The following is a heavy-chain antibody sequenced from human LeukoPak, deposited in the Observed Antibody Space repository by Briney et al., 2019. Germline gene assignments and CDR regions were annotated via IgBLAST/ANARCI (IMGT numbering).Heavy chain of an antibody. CDR2: IYTTEST. CDR1: GGSISSYY. J-gene: IGHJ6*03. V-gene: IGHV4-4*09. D-gene: IGHD3-10*01. CDR3: TRIYGSGTSFGYLDV. Sequence: SETLSLTCTVSGGSISSYYWSWIRQPPGKGLEWIGYIYTTESTNHNPSLKSRVTISVDTSKNQFSLRLTSVTAADTAVYYCTRIYGSGTSFGYLDVWGKGTTVTVSS.